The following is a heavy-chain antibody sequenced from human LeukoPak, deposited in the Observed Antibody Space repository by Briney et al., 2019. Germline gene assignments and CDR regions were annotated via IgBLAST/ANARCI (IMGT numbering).Heavy chain of an antibody. J-gene: IGHJ4*02. CDR2: ISDNGRST. Sequence: PGGALRLSCAASGFSFSTYAMSWVRQAPRKGLEWVSGISDNGRSTYYADSVQGRFTISRVNSKNTLSLQMNSLIAQDTAGYYFAKAKDSSGYYFFDLWGQGTLVTASS. CDR1: GFSFSTYA. CDR3: AKAKDSSGYYFFDL. D-gene: IGHD3-22*01. V-gene: IGHV3-23*01.